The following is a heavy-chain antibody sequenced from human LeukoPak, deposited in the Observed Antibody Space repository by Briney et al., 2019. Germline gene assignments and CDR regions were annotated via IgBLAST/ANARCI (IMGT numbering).Heavy chain of an antibody. J-gene: IGHJ5*02. CDR1: GYSFSTYW. D-gene: IGHD1-14*01. CDR2: IYPGDSDT. V-gene: IGHV5-51*01. CDR3: ARRATGNWFDP. Sequence: GESLKISCKGAGYSFSTYWIGWVRQMPGKGLEWMGIIYPGDSDTRYSPSFQGQVTISADKSITTAYLQWSSLKASDTAMYYCARRATGNWFDPWGQGTLVTVSS.